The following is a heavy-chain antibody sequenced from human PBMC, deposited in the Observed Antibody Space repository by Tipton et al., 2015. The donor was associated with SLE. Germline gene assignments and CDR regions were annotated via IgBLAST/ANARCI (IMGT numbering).Heavy chain of an antibody. Sequence: TLSLTCTVSGGSISSYYWNWIRQPPRKGLEWIGYMYYSGSTNYNPSLKSRVTISVDTSKNQFSLKLSSVTAADTAVYYCARDVGYCGGDCYLATPYFQHWGQGTLVTVSS. V-gene: IGHV4-59*01. J-gene: IGHJ1*01. CDR1: GGSISSYY. CDR2: MYYSGST. CDR3: ARDVGYCGGDCYLATPYFQH. D-gene: IGHD2-21*01.